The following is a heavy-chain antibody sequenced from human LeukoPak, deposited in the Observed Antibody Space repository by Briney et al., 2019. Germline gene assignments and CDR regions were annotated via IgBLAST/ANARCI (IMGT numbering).Heavy chain of an antibody. CDR3: ARGSLWFGEFFDY. V-gene: IGHV4-59*01. Sequence: PSETLSLTCTVSGGSISSYYWSWIRQPPGKGLEWIGYIYYSGSTNYNPSLKSRVTISVDTSKNQFSLKLSSVTAADTAVYYCARGSLWFGEFFDYWGQGTLVTVSS. CDR2: IYYSGST. CDR1: GGSISSYY. D-gene: IGHD3-10*01. J-gene: IGHJ4*02.